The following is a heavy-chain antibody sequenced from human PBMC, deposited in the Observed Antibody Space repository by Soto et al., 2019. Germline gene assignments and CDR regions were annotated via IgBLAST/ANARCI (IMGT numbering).Heavy chain of an antibody. J-gene: IGHJ5*02. Sequence: QVQLVQSGAEVKKPGSSVKVSCKASGGTFSSYAISWVRQAPGRGLGWMGGIIPIFGTANYAQKFQGRVTITADESTSTAYMELSSLRSEDTAVYYCAKRGGSYPYNWFDPWGQGTLVTVSS. CDR2: IIPIFGTA. CDR1: GGTFSSYA. D-gene: IGHD1-26*01. CDR3: AKRGGSYPYNWFDP. V-gene: IGHV1-69*01.